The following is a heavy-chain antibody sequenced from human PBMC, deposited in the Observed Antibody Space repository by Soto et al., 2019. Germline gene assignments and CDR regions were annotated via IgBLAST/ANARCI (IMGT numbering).Heavy chain of an antibody. CDR2: ISGSGGST. Sequence: HPGESLRLACAASGFTFSSYAMNWVRQAPGKGLEWISAISGSGGSTYYADSVKGRFTISRDNSKNTLYLQMNSLRAEDTAVYYCAAMYGGYVQSGYCGQGTLVTVSS. D-gene: IGHD5-12*01. V-gene: IGHV3-23*01. CDR3: AAMYGGYVQSGY. CDR1: GFTFSSYA. J-gene: IGHJ4*02.